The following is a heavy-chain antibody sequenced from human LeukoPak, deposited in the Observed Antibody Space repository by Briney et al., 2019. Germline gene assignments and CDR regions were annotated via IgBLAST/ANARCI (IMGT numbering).Heavy chain of an antibody. Sequence: SETLSLTCAVYGGSFSGYYWSWIRQPPGKGLEWIGEINHSGSTNYNPSLKSRVTISVDTSKNQFSLKLSSVTAADTAVYYCARHGIQLDLHYYYYYMDVWGKGTTVTVSS. CDR1: GGSFSGYY. CDR3: ARHGIQLDLHYYYYYMDV. V-gene: IGHV4-34*01. J-gene: IGHJ6*03. D-gene: IGHD5-18*01. CDR2: INHSGST.